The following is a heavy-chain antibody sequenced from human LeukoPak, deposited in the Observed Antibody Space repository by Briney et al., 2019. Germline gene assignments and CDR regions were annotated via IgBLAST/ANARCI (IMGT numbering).Heavy chain of an antibody. Sequence: ASVKVSCKASGYTFTSYYMHWVRQAPGQGLEWMGIINPSGGSTSYAQKFQGRVTITADKSTSTAYMELSSLRSEDTAVYYCARGRYYDSSGYYYYFDYWGQGTLVTVSS. CDR1: GYTFTSYY. CDR2: INPSGGST. V-gene: IGHV1-46*01. CDR3: ARGRYYDSSGYYYYFDY. J-gene: IGHJ4*02. D-gene: IGHD3-22*01.